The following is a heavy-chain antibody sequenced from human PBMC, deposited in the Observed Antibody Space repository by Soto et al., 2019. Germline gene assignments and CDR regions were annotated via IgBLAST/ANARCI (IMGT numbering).Heavy chain of an antibody. CDR3: AREGSGYNF. D-gene: IGHD5-12*01. J-gene: IGHJ4*02. V-gene: IGHV1-69*13. CDR2: IVPVFGRP. Sequence: SVNVSCKASGGSFSNFGISWVRQAPGQGLEWMGGIVPVFGRPNYAQRFRGRLTITADESTSTGYMELISLRSDDTAVYYCAREGSGYNFWGQGTQVTVSS. CDR1: GGSFSNFG.